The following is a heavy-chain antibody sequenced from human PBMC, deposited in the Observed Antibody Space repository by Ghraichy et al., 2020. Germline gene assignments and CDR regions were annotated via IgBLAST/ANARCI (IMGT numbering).Heavy chain of an antibody. V-gene: IGHV3-23*01. CDR3: AKDSHLFRYFDWLSFTFDY. CDR1: GFTFSSYA. J-gene: IGHJ4*02. Sequence: GGSLRLSCAASGFTFSSYAMSWVRQAPGKGLEWVSAISGSGGSTYYADSVKGRFTISRDNSKNTLYLQMNSLRAEDTAVYYCAKDSHLFRYFDWLSFTFDYWGQGTLATVSS. D-gene: IGHD3-9*01. CDR2: ISGSGGST.